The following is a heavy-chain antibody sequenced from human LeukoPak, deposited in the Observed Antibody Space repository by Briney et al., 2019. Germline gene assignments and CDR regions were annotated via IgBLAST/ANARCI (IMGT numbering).Heavy chain of an antibody. CDR2: ITQDGSAK. D-gene: IGHD1-26*01. CDR3: ARDFGGSYYPDFDY. J-gene: IGHJ4*02. V-gene: IGHV3-7*01. CDR1: GFIFSNSW. Sequence: GGSLRLSCAASGFIFSNSWMTWVRQAPGKGLEGVATITQDGSAKYYVDSVKGRFTISRDNAKNSLYLQMNSLRAEDTAVYYCARDFGGSYYPDFDYWGQGTLVTVSS.